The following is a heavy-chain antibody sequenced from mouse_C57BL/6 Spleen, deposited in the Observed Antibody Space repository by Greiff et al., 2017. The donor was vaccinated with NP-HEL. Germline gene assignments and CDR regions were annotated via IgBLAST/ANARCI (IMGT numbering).Heavy chain of an antibody. Sequence: QVQLQQSGAELVRPGASVTLSCKASGYTFTDYEMHWVKQTPVHGLEWIGAIDPETGGTAYNQKFKGKAILTADKSSSTAYMELRSLTSEDSAVYYCTRKAQATGYAMDYWGQGTSVTVSS. J-gene: IGHJ4*01. CDR3: TRKAQATGYAMDY. V-gene: IGHV1-15*01. CDR1: GYTFTDYE. CDR2: IDPETGGT. D-gene: IGHD3-2*02.